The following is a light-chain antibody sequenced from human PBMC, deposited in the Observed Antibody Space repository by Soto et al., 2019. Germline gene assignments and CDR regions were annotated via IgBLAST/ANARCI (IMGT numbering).Light chain of an antibody. J-gene: IGKJ2*01. CDR1: QSVSSN. Sequence: EIVMTQSPATLSVSPGERATLSCRASQSVSSNLAWYQQKPGQAPRLLIYGASTRATGIPARFSGNGSGTEFTLTISSLQSEDFAVYYCQQYNNRARDTFGQGTKLEIK. CDR3: QQYNNRARDT. V-gene: IGKV3-15*01. CDR2: GAS.